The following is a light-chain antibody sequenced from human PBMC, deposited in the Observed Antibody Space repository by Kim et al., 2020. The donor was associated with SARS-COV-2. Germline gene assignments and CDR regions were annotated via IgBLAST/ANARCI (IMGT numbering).Light chain of an antibody. Sequence: DIQMTQSPSTLSASVGDRVTITCRASQNIDNWLAWYQQKPGKAPKPLIYKASRLHNGVPSRFSGSGSGTDFTLTISSLQPDDFAIYFCQQYETYWTFGLGTKVDIK. V-gene: IGKV1-5*03. J-gene: IGKJ1*01. CDR2: KAS. CDR1: QNIDNW. CDR3: QQYETYWT.